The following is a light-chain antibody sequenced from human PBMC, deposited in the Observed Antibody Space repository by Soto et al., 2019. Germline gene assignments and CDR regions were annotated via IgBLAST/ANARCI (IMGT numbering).Light chain of an antibody. CDR3: QLSYSTLSIT. CDR1: ERISRH. V-gene: IGKV1-39*01. CDR2: AAS. J-gene: IGKJ5*01. Sequence: DIQMTQSPSSLSASVGDRVTITCRASERISRHLNWYQQKPGKAPKLLIYAASSLQNAVPSRFSVSGSRTDFTLTISNLQPEDFATDYWQLSYSTLSITFGQRTRLEIK.